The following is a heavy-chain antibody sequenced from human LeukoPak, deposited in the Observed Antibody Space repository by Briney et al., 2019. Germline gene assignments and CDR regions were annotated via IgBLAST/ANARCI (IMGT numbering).Heavy chain of an antibody. J-gene: IGHJ4*02. CDR3: ARDSSGSLDN. CDR1: GFTFSNYW. D-gene: IGHD6-19*01. V-gene: IGHV3-7*04. Sequence: GGSLRLSCAASGFTFSNYWMSWVRQAPGKGPEWVANIKEDASEKYYVDSVKGRFTISRDNAKNSLYLQLNSLRAEDTAVYHCARDSSGSLDNWGQGTLVTVSS. CDR2: IKEDASEK.